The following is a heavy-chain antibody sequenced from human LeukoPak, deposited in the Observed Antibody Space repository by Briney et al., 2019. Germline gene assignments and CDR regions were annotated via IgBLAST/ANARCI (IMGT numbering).Heavy chain of an antibody. CDR1: GFTFSSYG. V-gene: IGHV3-30*18. D-gene: IGHD3-3*01. CDR3: AKDMGGGSRTYYDFWSFYYYGMDV. CDR2: ISYDGSNK. J-gene: IGHJ6*02. Sequence: PGGSLRLSCAASGFTFSSYGMHWVRQAPGKGLEWVAVISYDGSNKYFADSVKGRFTISRDNSKNTLYLQMNSLRAEDTAVHYCAKDMGGGSRTYYDFWSFYYYGMDVWGQGTTVTVSS.